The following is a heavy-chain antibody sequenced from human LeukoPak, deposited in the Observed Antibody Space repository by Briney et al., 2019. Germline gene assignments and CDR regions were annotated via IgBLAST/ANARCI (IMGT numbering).Heavy chain of an antibody. CDR3: ARETRVRWTDY. Sequence: GGSLRLSCAASGFTVSSNYMSWVRQAPGKGLEWVSVIYSGGSTYYADSVKGRFTTSRDNSKNTLYLQMNSLRAEDTAVYYCARETRVRWTDYWGQGILVTVSS. D-gene: IGHD5-24*01. J-gene: IGHJ4*02. CDR2: IYSGGST. CDR1: GFTVSSNY. V-gene: IGHV3-66*01.